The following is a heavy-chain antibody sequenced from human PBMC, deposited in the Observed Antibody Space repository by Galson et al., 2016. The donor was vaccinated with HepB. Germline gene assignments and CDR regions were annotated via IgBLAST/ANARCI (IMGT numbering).Heavy chain of an antibody. Sequence: QSGAEVKKPGESLRLTCKGSGYTFTSYWINWLRQLPGKGLEWMGRIDPSDSYPNYSPSFKGQVTISVDKSINSVYIQWNSLKASDTAMYYCARGPRRFGETLLNDYWGQGTRVIVSS. CDR3: ARGPRRFGETLLNDY. CDR1: GYTFTSYW. J-gene: IGHJ4*02. CDR2: IDPSDSYP. D-gene: IGHD3-10*01. V-gene: IGHV5-10-1*01.